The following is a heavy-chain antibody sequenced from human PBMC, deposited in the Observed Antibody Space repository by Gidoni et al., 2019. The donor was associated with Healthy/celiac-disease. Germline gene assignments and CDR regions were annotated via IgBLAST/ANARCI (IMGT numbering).Heavy chain of an antibody. J-gene: IGHJ6*02. D-gene: IGHD3-10*01. CDR1: GFTFSSYE. CDR3: AREITIGGMDV. Sequence: EVQLVESGGGLVQPGGSLRLSCAASGFTFSSYEMNWVRQAPGKGLVWVSYISSSGSTIYYADSVKGRFTISRDNAKNSLYLQMNSLRAEETAVYYCAREITIGGMDVWGQGTTVTVSS. V-gene: IGHV3-48*03. CDR2: ISSSGSTI.